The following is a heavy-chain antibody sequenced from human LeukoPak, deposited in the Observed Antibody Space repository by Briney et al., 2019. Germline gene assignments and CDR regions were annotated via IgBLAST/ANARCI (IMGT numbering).Heavy chain of an antibody. J-gene: IGHJ4*02. CDR1: GFTFDDYA. CDR3: AKGRYDDSSGYPYFDY. Sequence: GGSLRLSCAASGFTFDDYAMHWVRQAPGKGLEWVSLISWDGGSTYYADSVKGRFTISRDNSKKTLYLQMNSLRAEDTAIYYCAKGRYDDSSGYPYFDYWGQGTLVTVSS. V-gene: IGHV3-43D*03. D-gene: IGHD3-22*01. CDR2: ISWDGGST.